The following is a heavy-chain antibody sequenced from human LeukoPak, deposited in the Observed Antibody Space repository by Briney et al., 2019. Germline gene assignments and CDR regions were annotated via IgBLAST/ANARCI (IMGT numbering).Heavy chain of an antibody. CDR2: INTDSGNP. CDR1: GCTFTTYP. V-gene: IGHV7-4-1*02. Sequence: ASVKVSCKASGCTFTTYPMNWVRQAPGQGLEWMGWINTDSGNPTYGQGFTGRFVFSLDTSVSTAYLQITSLKAEDTAVYYCARAGLTGSKVAFDVWGQGTMLTVSS. CDR3: ARAGLTGSKVAFDV. D-gene: IGHD1-20*01. J-gene: IGHJ3*01.